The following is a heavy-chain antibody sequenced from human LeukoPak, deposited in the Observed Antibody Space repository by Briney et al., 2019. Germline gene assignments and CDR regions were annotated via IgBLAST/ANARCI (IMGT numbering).Heavy chain of an antibody. V-gene: IGHV4-59*01. CDR2: IYYSGST. J-gene: IGHJ5*02. D-gene: IGHD6-13*01. CDR3: ARENHSRISP. Sequence: SETLSLTCAVYGGSFSGYYWSWIRQPPGKGLEWIGYIYYSGSTNYNPSLKSRVPISVDTSKNQFSLKLSSVTAADTAVYYCARENHSRISPWGQGTLVTVSS. CDR1: GGSFSGYY.